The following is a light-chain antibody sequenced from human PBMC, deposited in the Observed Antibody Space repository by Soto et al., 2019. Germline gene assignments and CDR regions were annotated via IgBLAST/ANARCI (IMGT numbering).Light chain of an antibody. CDR3: MQALQTPFT. CDR1: QSLLHSNGYNY. J-gene: IGKJ3*01. CDR2: LGS. V-gene: IGKV2-28*01. Sequence: DIVMTQSPLSLPVTPGEPASISCRSSQSLLHSNGYNYLDWYLQKQGQSQHHLIYLGSNPASGVPDRFSGSGIGKDFTLKISRVEAEDVGVYYCMQALQTPFTFGAGTKVDIK.